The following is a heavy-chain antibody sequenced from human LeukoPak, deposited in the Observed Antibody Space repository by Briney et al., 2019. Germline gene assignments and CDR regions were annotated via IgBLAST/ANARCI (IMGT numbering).Heavy chain of an antibody. J-gene: IGHJ4*02. CDR1: GFTFSSYA. CDR2: ISGSGAST. Sequence: GGSLRLSCAASGFTFSSYAMSWVRQAPGKGLEWVSAISGSGASTYYADSVKGRFTISRDNSKNTLYLQMNSLRAEDTALYYCAKDGRGGYSYGSYFDSWGQGILVTVSS. CDR3: AKDGRGGYSYGSYFDS. D-gene: IGHD5-18*01. V-gene: IGHV3-23*01.